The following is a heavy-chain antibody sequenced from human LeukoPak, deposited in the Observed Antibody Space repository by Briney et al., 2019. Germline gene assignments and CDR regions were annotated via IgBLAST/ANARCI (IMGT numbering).Heavy chain of an antibody. CDR1: GLSFSSYS. CDR3: ARDIVAAGLFFDY. Sequence: PGGSLRLSCAASGLSFSSYSMNWIRQAPRKGLEWVSYIRGSGGDIHYADSVKGRFTISRDNAKSSLYLQMNSLRAEDTAVYYCARDIVAAGLFFDYWGQGTLVTVSS. CDR2: IRGSGGDI. J-gene: IGHJ4*02. D-gene: IGHD6-13*01. V-gene: IGHV3-21*05.